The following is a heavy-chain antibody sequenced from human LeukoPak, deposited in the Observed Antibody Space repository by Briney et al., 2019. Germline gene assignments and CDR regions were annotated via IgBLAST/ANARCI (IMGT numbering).Heavy chain of an antibody. V-gene: IGHV4-59*01. J-gene: IGHJ4*02. Sequence: SETLSLTCTVSGGSISSYSWGWIRQPPGKGLDWIGYIHYSGSTNYNPSLKSRVTISVDTSKNQFSLKLSSVTAADTAVYYCARAGVYYDSTGYALSLDYWGQGTLVTVSS. CDR1: GGSISSYS. D-gene: IGHD3-22*01. CDR3: ARAGVYYDSTGYALSLDY. CDR2: IHYSGST.